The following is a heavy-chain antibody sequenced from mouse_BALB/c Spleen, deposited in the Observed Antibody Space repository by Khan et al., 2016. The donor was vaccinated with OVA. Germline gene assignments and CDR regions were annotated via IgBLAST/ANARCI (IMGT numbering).Heavy chain of an antibody. CDR1: GYSITSGYG. Sequence: VQLKESGPGLVKPSQSLSLTCTVTGYSITSGYGWNWIRQFPGNKLEWMANISYSGSTNYNPSLKSRISITRDTSKNQFFLQLNSVTTEDTATYYCARTARIKYWGQGTTLTVSA. CDR3: ARTARIKY. CDR2: ISYSGST. V-gene: IGHV3-2*02. J-gene: IGHJ2*01. D-gene: IGHD1-2*01.